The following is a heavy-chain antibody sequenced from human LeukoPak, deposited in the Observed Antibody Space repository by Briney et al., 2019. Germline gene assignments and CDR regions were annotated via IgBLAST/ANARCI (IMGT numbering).Heavy chain of an antibody. CDR1: GGSINNYY. CDR2: IFSSGDT. Sequence: SETLSLTCTVSGGSINNYYWIWIRQSAGKGLEWIGRIFSSGDTNYNPSLKSRVTMSVDTSKNQFSLKVNSVIAADTAVYYCARIYPALFDDWGQGILVTVSS. D-gene: IGHD3-16*02. CDR3: ARIYPALFDD. J-gene: IGHJ4*02. V-gene: IGHV4-4*07.